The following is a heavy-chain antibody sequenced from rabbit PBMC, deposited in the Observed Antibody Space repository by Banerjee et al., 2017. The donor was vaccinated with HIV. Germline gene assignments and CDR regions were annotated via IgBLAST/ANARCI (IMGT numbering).Heavy chain of an antibody. CDR3: VRRDAGGAGYWDL. D-gene: IGHD1-1*01. Sequence: QEQLVESGGGLVQPGASLTLTCTASGFSFSSGYWICWVRQAPGKGLEWIGCIGAGSGTTYYATWAKGRFTISKTSSTTVTLQMTSLTAADTATYFCVRRDAGGAGYWDLWGQGTLVTVS. V-gene: IGHV1S45*01. CDR2: IGAGSGTT. CDR1: GFSFSSGYW. J-gene: IGHJ4*01.